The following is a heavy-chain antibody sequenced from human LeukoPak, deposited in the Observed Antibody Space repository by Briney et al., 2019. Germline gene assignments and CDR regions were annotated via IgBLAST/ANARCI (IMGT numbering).Heavy chain of an antibody. J-gene: IGHJ4*02. CDR2: ISSSSSYK. CDR3: AGGGPRNYFDY. Sequence: GGSLRLSCAVSGFTFSDYYMSWIRQAPGQGLEWVSYISSSSSYKNYADSVKGRFTIFRDNAKNSLYLQMNSLRAEDTAVYYCAGGGPRNYFDYWGQGTLVTVSS. CDR1: GFTFSDYY. V-gene: IGHV3-11*06.